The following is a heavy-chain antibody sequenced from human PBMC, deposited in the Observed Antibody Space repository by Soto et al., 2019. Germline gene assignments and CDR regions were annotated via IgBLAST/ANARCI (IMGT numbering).Heavy chain of an antibody. Sequence: RGSLLLSCASSGFTFSTYTMNWVRQAPGKGLEWVSSINGRGNYIYYAESVKGRFTISRDNAKNSLYLQMDRLRAEDTALYYCVREDGKVGTNSAFDYWGLGALVTVS. V-gene: IGHV3-21*01. D-gene: IGHD1-26*01. CDR1: GFTFSTYT. CDR3: VREDGKVGTNSAFDY. CDR2: INGRGNYI. J-gene: IGHJ4*02.